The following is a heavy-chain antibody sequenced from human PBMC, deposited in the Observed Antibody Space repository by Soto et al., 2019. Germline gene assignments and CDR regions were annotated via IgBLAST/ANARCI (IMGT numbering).Heavy chain of an antibody. Sequence: SLRLSCAASGFTFTNYAMNWVRQAPGKGLEWVSGISGGGGSTYYADSVKGRFTISRDTSKNTLYLQMNSLGADDTAVYYCAKGSIVVVTVIRPDDAFDIWGQGTMVTVSS. V-gene: IGHV3-23*01. CDR2: ISGGGGST. D-gene: IGHD2-21*02. J-gene: IGHJ3*02. CDR1: GFTFTNYA. CDR3: AKGSIVVVTVIRPDDAFDI.